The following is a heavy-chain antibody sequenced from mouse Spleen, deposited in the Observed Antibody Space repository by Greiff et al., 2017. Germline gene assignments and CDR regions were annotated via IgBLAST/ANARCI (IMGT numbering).Heavy chain of an antibody. Sequence: VQLQQSGPELVKPGASVKIPCKASGYTFTDYNMDWVKQSHGKSLEWIGDINPNNGGTIYNQKFKGKATLTVDKSSSTAYMELRSLTSEDTAVYYCARGSTMRDYYAMDYWGQGTSVTVSS. CDR1: GYTFTDYN. CDR3: ARGSTMRDYYAMDY. V-gene: IGHV1-18*01. D-gene: IGHD2-4*01. J-gene: IGHJ4*01. CDR2: INPNNGGT.